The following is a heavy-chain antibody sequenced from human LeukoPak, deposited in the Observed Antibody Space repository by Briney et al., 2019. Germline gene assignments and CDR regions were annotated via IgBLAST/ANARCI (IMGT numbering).Heavy chain of an antibody. V-gene: IGHV3-48*01. Sequence: GRSLRLSCAPSGFTFSIYSMNSVRQSPGNGLEWFSYISSSSSNIYYADSVKGRFTIYRDNAKNSLYLQMNSLRAEDTAVYYCARDHYGAVIDYWGQGTLVTVSS. CDR3: ARDHYGAVIDY. D-gene: IGHD4-17*01. J-gene: IGHJ4*02. CDR1: GFTFSIYS. CDR2: ISSSSSNI.